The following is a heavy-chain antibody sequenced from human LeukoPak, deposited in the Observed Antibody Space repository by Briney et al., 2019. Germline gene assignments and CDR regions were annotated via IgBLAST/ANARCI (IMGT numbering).Heavy chain of an antibody. CDR3: ARGTSSTSFYRY. V-gene: IGHV3-20*04. J-gene: IGHJ4*02. CDR1: GFTFSSYS. D-gene: IGHD2-2*01. Sequence: GGSLRLSCAASGFTFSSYSMNWVRQAPGKGLEWVSGINWNGGSTGYADSVKGRFTISRDNAKNSLYLQMNNLRAEDTALYYCARGTSSTSFYRYWGQGTLVTVSS. CDR2: INWNGGST.